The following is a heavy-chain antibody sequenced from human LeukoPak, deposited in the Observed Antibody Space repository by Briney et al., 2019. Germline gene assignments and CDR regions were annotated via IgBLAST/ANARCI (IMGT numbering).Heavy chain of an antibody. D-gene: IGHD1-26*01. Sequence: GGSLRLSCAASGFTFDDYGMSWVRQAPGKGLEWVSGINWNGGSTGYADSVKGRFTISRDNSKNTLYLQMNRLRAEDTAVYYCASGGMGVFENWGQGTLVTVSS. J-gene: IGHJ4*02. V-gene: IGHV3-20*04. CDR1: GFTFDDYG. CDR3: ASGGMGVFEN. CDR2: INWNGGST.